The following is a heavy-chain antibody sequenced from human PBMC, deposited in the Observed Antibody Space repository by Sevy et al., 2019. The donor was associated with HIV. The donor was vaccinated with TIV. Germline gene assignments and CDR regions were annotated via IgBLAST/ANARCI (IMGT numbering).Heavy chain of an antibody. Sequence: AGGSLRLSCAASGFTFSSYNMNWVRQAPGKGLEWVSSISGSSNYIYYAESLKGRFFISRDNAKNTLYLQMNSLRADDTAVYDCARGPPDGSYDYFDYWGQGTLVTVSS. CDR3: ARGPPDGSYDYFDY. CDR1: GFTFSSYN. CDR2: ISGSSNYI. D-gene: IGHD1-26*01. V-gene: IGHV3-21*06. J-gene: IGHJ4*02.